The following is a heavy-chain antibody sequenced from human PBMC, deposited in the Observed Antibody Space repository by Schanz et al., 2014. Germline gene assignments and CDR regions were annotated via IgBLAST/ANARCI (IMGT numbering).Heavy chain of an antibody. CDR1: GYSFSTYA. Sequence: QVHLVQSESELKNPGASVKVSCKTSGYSFSTYAINWVRQAPGRRLEWMGWINTASGNTRYSEAFQGRVTMTRDTSATTAYMELSSLTAEDTAVHYCARGRGFYDYWGQGTLVTVSS. V-gene: IGHV1-3*03. D-gene: IGHD3-10*01. J-gene: IGHJ4*02. CDR2: INTASGNT. CDR3: ARGRGFYDY.